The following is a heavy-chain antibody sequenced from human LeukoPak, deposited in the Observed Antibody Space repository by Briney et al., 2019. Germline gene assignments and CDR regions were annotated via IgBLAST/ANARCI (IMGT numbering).Heavy chain of an antibody. Sequence: GGSLRLSCAASGFTFRHYYMNWVRLAPGKGLAWVANIREDGSDDTYEASVKGRFTISRDNARNSLFLQMNSLRAEDTAVYYCARGDGYYFGFWGQETPVTVSS. V-gene: IGHV3-7*03. CDR1: GFTFRHYY. CDR2: IREDGSDD. CDR3: ARGDGYYFGF. J-gene: IGHJ4*02.